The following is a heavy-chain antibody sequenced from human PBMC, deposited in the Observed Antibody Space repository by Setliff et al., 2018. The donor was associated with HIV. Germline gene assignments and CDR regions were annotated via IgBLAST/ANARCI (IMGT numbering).Heavy chain of an antibody. CDR3: AKDGYSDYLNSYFDY. Sequence: PGGSLRLSCATSGFTFDISDMSWVRQAPGKGLEWVSSISSGGIIKKYSGSVKGRFTISRDNSNDTVYLQMSSLRAEDTAVYYCAKDGYSDYLNSYFDYWGQGTLVTVSS. J-gene: IGHJ4*02. CDR1: GFTFDISD. CDR2: ISSGGIIK. V-gene: IGHV3-23*01. D-gene: IGHD4-17*01.